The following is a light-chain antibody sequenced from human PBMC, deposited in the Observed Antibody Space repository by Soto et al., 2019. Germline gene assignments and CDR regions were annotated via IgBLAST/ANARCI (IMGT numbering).Light chain of an antibody. V-gene: IGKV1-5*03. CDR2: RAS. J-gene: IGKJ5*01. CDR3: QQYNRYPLT. CDR1: QSISSW. Sequence: IQMTQSPSTLSASLGDRVTITCRASQSISSWLAWYQQKPGKAPKLLIYRASSIASGVPSRFSGSGSGTEFTLTISSLQPDDCATYYCQQYNRYPLTFGQGTRLEIK.